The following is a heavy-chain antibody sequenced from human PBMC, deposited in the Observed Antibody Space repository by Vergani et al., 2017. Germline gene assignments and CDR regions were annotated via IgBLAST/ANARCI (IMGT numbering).Heavy chain of an antibody. CDR1: GFTFSSYW. J-gene: IGHJ6*02. CDR2: INSDGSST. Sequence: EVQLVESGGGLVQPGGSLRLSCAASGFTFSSYWMHWVRQAPGKGLVWVSRINSDGSSTSYAASVKGRFTISRDNAKNTLYLQMNSLRAEDTAVYYCASQGAAAGTHYYYGMDVWGQGP. V-gene: IGHV3-74*01. D-gene: IGHD6-13*01. CDR3: ASQGAAAGTHYYYGMDV.